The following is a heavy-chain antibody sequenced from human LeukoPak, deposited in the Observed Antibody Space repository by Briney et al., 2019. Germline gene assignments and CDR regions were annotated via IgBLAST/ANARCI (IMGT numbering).Heavy chain of an antibody. D-gene: IGHD2-2*01. CDR3: ARSYCSSTSCFAFDI. CDR1: GFTVSSNC. CDR2: IYSGGST. J-gene: IGHJ3*02. Sequence: GGSLRLSCAASGFTVSSNCMSWVRQAPGKGLEWVAVIYSGGSTYYADSVKGRFTISRDNSKNTLYLQMNSLRAEDTAVYYCARSYCSSTSCFAFDIWGQGTMVTVSS. V-gene: IGHV3-66*02.